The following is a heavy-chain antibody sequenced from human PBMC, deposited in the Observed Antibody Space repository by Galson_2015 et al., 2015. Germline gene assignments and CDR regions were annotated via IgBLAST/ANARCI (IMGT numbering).Heavy chain of an antibody. CDR2: FDPEDGET. D-gene: IGHD4-17*01. V-gene: IGHV1-24*01. CDR3: ATFKMTTVTRHYYCYYMDV. J-gene: IGHJ6*03. CDR1: GYTLTELS. Sequence: SVKVSCKVSGYTLTELSMHWVRQAPGKGLEWMGGFDPEDGETIYAQKSQGRVTMTEDTSTDTAYMELSSLRSEDTAVYYCATFKMTTVTRHYYCYYMDVWGKGTTVTVSS.